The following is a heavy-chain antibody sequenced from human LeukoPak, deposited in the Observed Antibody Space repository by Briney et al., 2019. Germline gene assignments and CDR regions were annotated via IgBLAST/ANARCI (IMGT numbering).Heavy chain of an antibody. CDR3: ARDPLGSNWFDP. Sequence: KASETLSLTCTVSGGSIGSHYWSWLRHSPGKGLEWIGYIYYTGSTNYNPSLKSRVTISVDTSKNQFSLKLTSVTAADTAVYYCARDPLGSNWFDPWGQGTLVTVSS. J-gene: IGHJ5*02. CDR2: IYYTGST. D-gene: IGHD1-26*01. CDR1: GGSIGSHY. V-gene: IGHV4-59*11.